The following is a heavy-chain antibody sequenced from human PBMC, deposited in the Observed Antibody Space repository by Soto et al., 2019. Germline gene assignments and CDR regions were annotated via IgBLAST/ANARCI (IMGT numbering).Heavy chain of an antibody. V-gene: IGHV3-30-3*01. CDR3: ARDTGITGTRGGMDV. D-gene: IGHD1-7*01. Sequence: QVPLVESGGGVVQPGRSLRLSCAASGFTFSSYAMHWVRQAPGKGLEWVAVISYDGSNKYYADSVKGRFTISRDNSKNTLYLQMNSLRAEDTAVYYCARDTGITGTRGGMDVWGQGTTVTVSS. J-gene: IGHJ6*02. CDR1: GFTFSSYA. CDR2: ISYDGSNK.